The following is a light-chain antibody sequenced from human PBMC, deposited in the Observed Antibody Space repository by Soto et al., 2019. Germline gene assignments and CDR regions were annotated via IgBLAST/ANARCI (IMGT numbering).Light chain of an antibody. Sequence: QSVLTQPPSVSGAPGQRVTISCTGGSSNIGAHYDVHWYQQLPGTAPKLLIYGNSNRPSGVPDQFSGSKSGTSASLAITGLQAEDEADYYCQSYDNSLSVYVFGTGTKVTVL. J-gene: IGLJ1*01. V-gene: IGLV1-40*01. CDR1: SSNIGAHYD. CDR2: GNS. CDR3: QSYDNSLSVYV.